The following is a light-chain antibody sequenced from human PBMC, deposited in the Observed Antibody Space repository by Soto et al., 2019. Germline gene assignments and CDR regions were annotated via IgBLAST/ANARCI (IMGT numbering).Light chain of an antibody. CDR2: AAS. CDR1: QSISTY. J-gene: IGKJ2*01. CDR3: QQSYSTPHT. V-gene: IGKV1-39*01. Sequence: DIQMTQSPSSLSASVGDRVSITCRASQSISTYLNWYQQKPGKAPNLLIYAASTLHSGVPSRFSGSGSGPDFTLTISDHQPEDFATYHCQQSYSTPHTFGQGTKLEIK.